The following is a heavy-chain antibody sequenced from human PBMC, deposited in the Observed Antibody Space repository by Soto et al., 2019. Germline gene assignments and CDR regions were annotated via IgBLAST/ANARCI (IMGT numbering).Heavy chain of an antibody. CDR1: ARSTSSGCYY. D-gene: IGHD6-13*01. V-gene: IGHV4-31*03. J-gene: IGHJ4*02. CDR3: ARFSMIAAAGWVDY. Sequence: PPQTLSLTSTLSARSTSSGCYYWSWIRQHPGKGLEWIGYIYYSGSTYYNPSLKSRVTISVDTSKNQFSLKLSSVTAADTAVYYCARFSMIAAAGWVDYWGQGTLVTVSS. CDR2: IYYSGST.